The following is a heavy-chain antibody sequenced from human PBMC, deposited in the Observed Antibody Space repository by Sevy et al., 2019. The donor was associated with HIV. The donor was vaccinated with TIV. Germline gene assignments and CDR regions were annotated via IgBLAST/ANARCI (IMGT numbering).Heavy chain of an antibody. V-gene: IGHV3-23*01. CDR2: ISPSGGST. J-gene: IGHJ6*02. D-gene: IGHD5-18*01. CDR1: GFTFISYA. Sequence: GGSLRLSCAASGFTFISYAMSWVRQAPGKGLEWLSSISPSGGSTYYADSVTGRFSISRDNSKNTVDLQMNSLRAEDTAVYYCAKEAAMGYVWGQGTTVTVSS. CDR3: AKEAAMGYV.